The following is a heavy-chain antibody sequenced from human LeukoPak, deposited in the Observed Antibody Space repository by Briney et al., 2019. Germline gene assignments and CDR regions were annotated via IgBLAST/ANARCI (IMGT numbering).Heavy chain of an antibody. D-gene: IGHD1-26*01. CDR2: IIPIFGTA. V-gene: IGHV1-69*13. CDR3: ARLKAGIVGAMGFDY. CDR1: GGTFSSYA. J-gene: IGHJ4*02. Sequence: SVKVSCKASGGTFSSYAISWVRQAPGQGLEWMGGIIPIFGTANCAQKFQGRVTITADESTSTAYMELSSLRSEDTAVYYCARLKAGIVGAMGFDYWGQGILVTVSS.